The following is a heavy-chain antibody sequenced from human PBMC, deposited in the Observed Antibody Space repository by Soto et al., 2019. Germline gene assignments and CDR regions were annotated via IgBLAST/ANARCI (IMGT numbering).Heavy chain of an antibody. CDR1: GGTFSSYA. D-gene: IGHD2-2*01. J-gene: IGHJ6*02. Sequence: QVQLVQSGAEVKKPGSSVKVSCKASGGTFSSYAISWVRQAPGQGLEWMGGIIPIPGTANYAQKFQGRVTITADDSTSTAYMELSSLRSEDTAVYYCASSQGSSTSLEIYYYYYYGMDVWGQGTTVTVSS. CDR3: ASSQGSSTSLEIYYYYYYGMDV. CDR2: IIPIPGTA. V-gene: IGHV1-69*01.